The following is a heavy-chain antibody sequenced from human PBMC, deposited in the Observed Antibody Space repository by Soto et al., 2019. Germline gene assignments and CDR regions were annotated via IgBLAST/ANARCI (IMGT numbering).Heavy chain of an antibody. CDR3: AREVEYCNGICWQGLDY. Sequence: QVQLVESGGGMVQPGRSLRLSCAASGFTFSSYAMHWVRQAPGKGLEWVAVISYDGSNKFYADSVKGRFTISRDNSRSTLYLQMNSLTPEDTAVYYCAREVEYCNGICWQGLDYWGQGTLVTVSS. CDR2: ISYDGSNK. V-gene: IGHV3-30-3*01. J-gene: IGHJ4*02. D-gene: IGHD2-15*01. CDR1: GFTFSSYA.